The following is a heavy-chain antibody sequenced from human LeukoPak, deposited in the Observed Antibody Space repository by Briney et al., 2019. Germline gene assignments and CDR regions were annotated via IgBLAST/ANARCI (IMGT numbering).Heavy chain of an antibody. CDR3: AKKGWLQFRFDY. CDR1: GYTFTGYY. D-gene: IGHD5-24*01. Sequence: ASVKVSCKASGYTFTGYYMHWVRQAPGQGPEWMGWINPNSGGTNYAQKFQGRVTMTRDTSISTAYMELSRLRSDDTAVYYCAKKGWLQFRFDYWGQGTLVTVSS. CDR2: INPNSGGT. V-gene: IGHV1-2*02. J-gene: IGHJ4*02.